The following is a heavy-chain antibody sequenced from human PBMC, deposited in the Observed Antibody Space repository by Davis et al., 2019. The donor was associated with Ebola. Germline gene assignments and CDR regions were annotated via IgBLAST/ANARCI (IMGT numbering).Heavy chain of an antibody. CDR2: ISYSGST. CDR1: GASISSYY. D-gene: IGHD6-13*01. CDR3: ARGHSSSWYYFDY. V-gene: IGHV4-59*01. Sequence: MPSETLSLTCSVSGASISSYYWSWIRQPPGKGLEWIGYISYSGSTDYNPSLKSRVTISLDTSKTQFSLSLSSVTAADTAVYYCARGHSSSWYYFDYWGQGSLVSVSS. J-gene: IGHJ4*02.